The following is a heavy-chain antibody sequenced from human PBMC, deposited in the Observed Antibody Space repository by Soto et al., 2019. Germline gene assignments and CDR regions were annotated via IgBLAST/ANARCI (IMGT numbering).Heavy chain of an antibody. D-gene: IGHD6-13*01. CDR2: IYTSGST. CDR3: ARDRISSSWPNNWFDP. V-gene: IGHV4-4*07. J-gene: IGHJ5*02. CDR1: GGSISSYY. Sequence: QVQLQESGPGLVKPSETLSLTCTVSGGSISSYYWSWIRQPAGKGLEWIGRIYTSGSTNHNPSLKSRVTMSVDTSKNQFALKLSSVTAADTAVYYCARDRISSSWPNNWFDPWGQGPLVTVSS.